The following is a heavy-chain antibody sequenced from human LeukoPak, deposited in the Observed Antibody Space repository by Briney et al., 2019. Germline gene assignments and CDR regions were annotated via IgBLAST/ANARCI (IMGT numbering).Heavy chain of an antibody. Sequence: GGSLRPSCAASGFTVSSNYMSWVRQASGKGLEWVSVISSGGSTHYADSAKGRFTISRDNSKNTLYLQMNSLRAEDTGVYYCAREGDTSGYGMDVWGQGTTVTVSS. CDR2: ISSGGST. J-gene: IGHJ6*02. CDR1: GFTVSSNY. D-gene: IGHD2-21*02. CDR3: AREGDTSGYGMDV. V-gene: IGHV3-66*01.